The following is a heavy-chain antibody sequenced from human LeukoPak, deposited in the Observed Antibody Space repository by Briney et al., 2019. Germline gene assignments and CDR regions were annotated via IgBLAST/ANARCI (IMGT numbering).Heavy chain of an antibody. J-gene: IGHJ6*03. D-gene: IGHD3-9*01. CDR1: GGSFSGYY. CDR2: INHSGST. CDR3: ARGLSLTGYSVYYYYYMDV. Sequence: SETLSLTCAVYGGSFSGYYWSWNRQPPGKGLEWIGEINHSGSTNYNPSLKSRVTISVDTSKNQFSLKLSSVTAADTAVYYCARGLSLTGYSVYYYYYMDVWGKGTTVTVSS. V-gene: IGHV4-34*01.